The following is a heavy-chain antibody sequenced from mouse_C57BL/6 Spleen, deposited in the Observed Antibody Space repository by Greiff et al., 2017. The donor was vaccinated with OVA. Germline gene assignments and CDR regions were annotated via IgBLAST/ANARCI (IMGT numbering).Heavy chain of an antibody. CDR3: ARKGGDGYVDV. Sequence: EVQLQESGGGLVKPGGSLKLSCAASGFTFSDYGMHWVRPAPETGLEWVAYISSGSSTIYYADTVKGRFTISRDTATNTLFLQLTSLGSEDTAMYYCARKGGDGYVDVGGTGTTVSGAS. CDR1: GFTFSDYG. V-gene: IGHV5-17*01. CDR2: ISSGSSTI. J-gene: IGHJ1*03. D-gene: IGHD1-1*02.